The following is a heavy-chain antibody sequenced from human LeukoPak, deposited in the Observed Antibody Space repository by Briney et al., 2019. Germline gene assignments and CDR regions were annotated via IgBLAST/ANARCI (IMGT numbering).Heavy chain of an antibody. V-gene: IGHV4-31*11. J-gene: IGHJ6*02. D-gene: IGHD3-3*01. CDR1: GGSISSGGYY. Sequence: SETLSLTCAVSGGSISSGGYYWSWIRQHPGKGLEWIGYIYYSGSTYYNPSLKSRVTISVDTSKNQFSLKLSSVTAADTAVYYCARDTNYYGMDVWGQGTTVTVSS. CDR2: IYYSGST. CDR3: ARDTNYYGMDV.